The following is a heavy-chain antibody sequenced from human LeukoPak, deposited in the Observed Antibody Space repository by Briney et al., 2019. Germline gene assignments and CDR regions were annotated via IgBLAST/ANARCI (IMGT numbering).Heavy chain of an antibody. CDR3: ARVPTVTTLKPDY. V-gene: IGHV4-30-4*08. CDR1: GGSISSGDYY. Sequence: SETLSLTCTVSGGSISSGDYYWSWIRQPPGKGLEWIGYIYYSGSTYYNPSLKSRVTISVDTSKNQFSLKLSSVTAADTAVYYCARVPTVTTLKPDYWGQGTLVTVSS. J-gene: IGHJ4*02. D-gene: IGHD4-17*01. CDR2: IYYSGST.